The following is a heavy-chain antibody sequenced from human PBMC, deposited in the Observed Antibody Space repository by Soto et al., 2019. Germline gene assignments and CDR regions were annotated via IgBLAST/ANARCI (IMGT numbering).Heavy chain of an antibody. Sequence: SVKVSCKASGYTFTSYDINWVRLATGQGLEWMGWITPFNGNTNYAQKFQDRVTITRDRSMSTAYMELSSLRSEDTAMYYCARASERIAAAGPDAFDIWGQGTMVTVSS. CDR1: GYTFTSYD. V-gene: IGHV1-45*02. D-gene: IGHD6-13*01. J-gene: IGHJ3*02. CDR3: ARASERIAAAGPDAFDI. CDR2: ITPFNGNT.